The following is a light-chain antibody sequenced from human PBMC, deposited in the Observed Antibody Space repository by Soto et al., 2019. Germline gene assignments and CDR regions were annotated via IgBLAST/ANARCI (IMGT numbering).Light chain of an antibody. CDR3: HQRQYCPPIT. CDR2: DAS. V-gene: IGKV3-11*01. CDR1: LSVRVY. J-gene: IGKJ5*01. Sequence: EIVSAHSPATLSCSGGKRATLSFRTILSVRVYLDWYQQKPCHAPRLLISDASTRATGIPARFSGSGSGTDLTLTISSLEPEDFAVYYCHQRQYCPPITSGQGTRLE.